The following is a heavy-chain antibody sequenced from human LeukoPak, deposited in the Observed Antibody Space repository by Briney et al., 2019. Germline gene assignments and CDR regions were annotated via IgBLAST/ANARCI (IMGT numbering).Heavy chain of an antibody. Sequence: GGSLRLSCAASGFTFSSYGMSWVRQAPGKGLEWVSAISGSGGSTYYADSVKGRFTISRDNSKNTLYLQMDSLRAEDTAVYYCAKLPILYCSSTSCYLWGQGTLVTVSS. V-gene: IGHV3-23*01. D-gene: IGHD2-2*01. CDR3: AKLPILYCSSTSCYL. J-gene: IGHJ4*02. CDR1: GFTFSSYG. CDR2: ISGSGGST.